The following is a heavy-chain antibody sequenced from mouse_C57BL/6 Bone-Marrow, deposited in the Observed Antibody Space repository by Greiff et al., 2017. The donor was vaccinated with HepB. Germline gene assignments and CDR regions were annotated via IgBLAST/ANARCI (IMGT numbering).Heavy chain of an antibody. V-gene: IGHV1-42*01. J-gene: IGHJ4*01. CDR2: INPGTGGT. Sequence: VQLQQSGPELVKPGASVKISCKASGYSFTGYYMNWVKQSPEKSLEWIGEINPGTGGTTYNQKFKAKATLTVDKSSSTAYMQLKSLTSEDSAVYYCARTTADAMDYWGQGTSVTVSS. CDR1: GYSFTGYY. CDR3: ARTTADAMDY. D-gene: IGHD1-2*01.